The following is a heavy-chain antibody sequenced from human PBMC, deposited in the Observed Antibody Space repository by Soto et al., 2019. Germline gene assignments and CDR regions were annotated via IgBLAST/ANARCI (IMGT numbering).Heavy chain of an antibody. CDR2: FYSSGSI. CDR1: GYSLTAGGYY. D-gene: IGHD6-25*01. J-gene: IGHJ5*02. CDR3: GRMYSSDSGWFHP. Sequence: SETLSLTCFVSGYSLTAGGYYWSWIRHHPGKGLEWIGRFYSSGSIIYNPSLRSRVSISGDTSSNQFSMSLTSVTAADTARDYVGRMYSSDSGWFHPWGQGTLVTVSS. V-gene: IGHV4-31*10.